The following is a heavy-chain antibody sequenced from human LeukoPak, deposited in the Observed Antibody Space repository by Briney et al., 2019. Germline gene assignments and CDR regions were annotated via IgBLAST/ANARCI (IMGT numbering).Heavy chain of an antibody. J-gene: IGHJ4*02. CDR3: ARDLGLLWFGEFGY. CDR1: GFTFSDYA. CDR2: IGSRGDTA. V-gene: IGHV3-23*01. Sequence: GGSLRLSCAASGFTFSDYAMSWVRQAPGRGLEWVSSIGSRGDTASYADSVKGRFTISRDKSKNTLYLQMNSLRAEDTAVYYCARDLGLLWFGEFGYWGQGTLVTVSS. D-gene: IGHD3-10*01.